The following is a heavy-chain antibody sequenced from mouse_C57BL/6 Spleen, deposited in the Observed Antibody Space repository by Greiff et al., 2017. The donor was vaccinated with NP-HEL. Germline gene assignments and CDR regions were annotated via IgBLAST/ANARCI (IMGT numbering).Heavy chain of an antibody. J-gene: IGHJ4*01. CDR3: ARSGIYYDYDGYYAMDY. CDR2: IGPGSGST. V-gene: IGHV1-77*01. D-gene: IGHD2-4*01. CDR1: GYTFTDYY. Sequence: QVQLQQSGAELVKPGASVKISCKASGYTFTDYYINWVKQRPGQGLEWIGKIGPGSGSTYYNEKFKGKATLTADKSSSTAYMQLSSLTSEDSAVYFCARSGIYYDYDGYYAMDYWGQGTSGTVSS.